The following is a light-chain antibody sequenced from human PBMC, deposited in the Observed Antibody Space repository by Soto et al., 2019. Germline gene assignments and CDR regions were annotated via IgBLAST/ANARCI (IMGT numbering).Light chain of an antibody. Sequence: DIQMTQSPSTLSASVGDRVTITCRASQSISRWLAWYPQKPGKAPRLLIYDDSSLESGVPSRFSGSGSGTEFNLTISRLQADDFATYLCQQYNSYTITFGQGTRLEIK. CDR1: QSISRW. CDR3: QQYNSYTIT. CDR2: DDS. V-gene: IGKV1-5*01. J-gene: IGKJ5*01.